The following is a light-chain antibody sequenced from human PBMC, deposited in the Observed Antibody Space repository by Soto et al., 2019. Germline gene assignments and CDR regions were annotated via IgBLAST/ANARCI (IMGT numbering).Light chain of an antibody. V-gene: IGKV3-20*01. Sequence: EIVLTQSPGTLPLSPGQRATLSCRASQSVSSIYLAWYQQKPGQAPRLLIYGASRRATGIPDRFSGSESETDFTLTISRLEPEDSAVYYCQQYGSLTWTFGQGTKVDIK. J-gene: IGKJ1*01. CDR2: GAS. CDR3: QQYGSLTWT. CDR1: QSVSSIY.